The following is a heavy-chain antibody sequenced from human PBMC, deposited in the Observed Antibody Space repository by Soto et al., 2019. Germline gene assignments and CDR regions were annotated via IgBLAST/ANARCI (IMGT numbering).Heavy chain of an antibody. Sequence: GASVKVSCKTSGYTFTGCYMHCVRQAPGQGLEWMGWINPNSGGTNYAQKFQGWVTMTRDTSISTAFLELSRLTSHDTAVYYCARGSLTMVRGVIGAFDIWGQGKMVTVSS. J-gene: IGHJ3*02. V-gene: IGHV1-2*04. D-gene: IGHD3-10*01. CDR2: INPNSGGT. CDR1: GYTFTGCY. CDR3: ARGSLTMVRGVIGAFDI.